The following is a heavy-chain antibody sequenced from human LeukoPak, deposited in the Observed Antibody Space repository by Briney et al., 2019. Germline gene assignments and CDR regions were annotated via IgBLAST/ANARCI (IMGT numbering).Heavy chain of an antibody. CDR1: GGSISSYY. CDR2: IYYSGST. CDR3: ARYSSGWYLGVSIMTYYFDY. D-gene: IGHD6-19*01. Sequence: PSETLSLTCTVSGGSISSYYWSWIRQPPGKGLEWIGYIYYSGSTNYNPSLKSRVTISVDTSKNQFSLKLSSVTAADTAVYYCARYSSGWYLGVSIMTYYFDYWGQGTLVTVSS. V-gene: IGHV4-59*01. J-gene: IGHJ4*02.